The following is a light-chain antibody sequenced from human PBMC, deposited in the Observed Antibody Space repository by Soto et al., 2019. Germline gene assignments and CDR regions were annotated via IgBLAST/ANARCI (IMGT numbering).Light chain of an antibody. V-gene: IGKV1-5*01. CDR3: QQYTSYSYT. CDR2: DAS. CDR1: QSISSG. Sequence: DIQMTQSPSTLSASVGDRVTITCRASQSISSGLAWYQQKPGKAPTLVIYDASSLESGVPSRFSGSGSGTEFTLTISSLQPDDFATYYCQQYTSYSYTFGQGTKLEIK. J-gene: IGKJ2*01.